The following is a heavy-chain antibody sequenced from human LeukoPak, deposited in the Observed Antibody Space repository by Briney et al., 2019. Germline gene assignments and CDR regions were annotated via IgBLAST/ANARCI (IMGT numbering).Heavy chain of an antibody. J-gene: IGHJ4*02. CDR3: ARGPDYYDSSGYGY. Sequence: PSETLSLTCSVSGGSISSNRHFWGWIRQPPGKGLEWIGSMFHVGYTYYNPSLQSRVTISIDTSTNQFSLKLSSVTAADTAVYYCARGPDYYDSSGYGYWGQGTLVTVSS. CDR1: GGSISSNRHF. V-gene: IGHV4-39*07. D-gene: IGHD3-22*01. CDR2: MFHVGYT.